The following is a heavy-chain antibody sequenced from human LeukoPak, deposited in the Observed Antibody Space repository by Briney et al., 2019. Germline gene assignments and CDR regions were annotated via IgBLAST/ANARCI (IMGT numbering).Heavy chain of an antibody. Sequence: GASVKVSCKVSGYILTELSIHWVRQAPGKGLEWMGGFDPQYGEGVYAQKFLGRVTMTEDTSTDTAYMELRSLSSDDTAVYYCATGAYTSGSFYLGDIFNWGQGTLVTVSS. J-gene: IGHJ4*02. CDR2: FDPQYGEG. CDR3: ATGAYTSGSFYLGDIFN. V-gene: IGHV1-24*01. CDR1: GYILTELS. D-gene: IGHD3-10*01.